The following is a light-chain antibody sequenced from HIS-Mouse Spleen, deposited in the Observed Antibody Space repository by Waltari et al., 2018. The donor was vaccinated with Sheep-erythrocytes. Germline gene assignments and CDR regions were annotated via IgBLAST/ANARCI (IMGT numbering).Light chain of an antibody. CDR3: CSYAGSYNHV. CDR2: DVS. J-gene: IGLJ1*01. CDR1: SSDVGGYNY. Sequence: QSALTQPRSVSGSPGQSVTISCTGTSSDVGGYNYVSWYHKHPGKAPKLMIYDVSSRPSGVPDRFSGSKSGTTASLTISGPQAEDEADYYCCSYAGSYNHVFATGTKVTVL. V-gene: IGLV2-11*01.